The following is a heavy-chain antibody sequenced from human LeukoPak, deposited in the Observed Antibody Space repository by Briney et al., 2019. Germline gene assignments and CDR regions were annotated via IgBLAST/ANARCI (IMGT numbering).Heavy chain of an antibody. CDR1: GGTFSSYA. CDR3: ARGRRLLRYFDWLLDAFDI. CDR2: IIPIFGTA. V-gene: IGHV1-69*05. D-gene: IGHD3-9*01. Sequence: SVKVSCKASGGTFSSYAISWVRQAPGQGLEWMGGIIPIFGTANYAQKFQGRVTITTDESTSTAYMELSSLRSEDTAVYYCARGRRLLRYFDWLLDAFDIWGQGTMVTVSS. J-gene: IGHJ3*02.